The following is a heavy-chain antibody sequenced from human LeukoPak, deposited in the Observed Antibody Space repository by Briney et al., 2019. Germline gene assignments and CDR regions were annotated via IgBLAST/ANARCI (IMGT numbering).Heavy chain of an antibody. CDR3: ARVRGGRSWYYYGMDV. CDR2: INSDGSEG. V-gene: IGHV3-7*01. CDR1: GFTFSGFW. J-gene: IGHJ6*02. Sequence: GGSLRLSCAVSGFTFSGFWMSWSRQAPGKGLEWVASINSDGSEGYYADVVKGRFTISRDNAKNSLYLQINSLRAEDTAMYYCARVRGGRSWYYYGMDVWGRGTTVTVSS. D-gene: IGHD3-16*01.